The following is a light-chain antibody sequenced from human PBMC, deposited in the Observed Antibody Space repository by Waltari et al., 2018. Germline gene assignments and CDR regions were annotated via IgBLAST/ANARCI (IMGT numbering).Light chain of an antibody. V-gene: IGKV1-39*01. CDR1: YSIDNF. Sequence: IQMTQSPSSLSASVGDRVTITGRSSYSIDNFLNWYKQKPGKAPKVLIYGTSTLQSGVPSRFSGSGSGTDFTLTISSLQPEDFATYYCQESYGLPYTFGQGTKLEIK. J-gene: IGKJ2*01. CDR2: GTS. CDR3: QESYGLPYT.